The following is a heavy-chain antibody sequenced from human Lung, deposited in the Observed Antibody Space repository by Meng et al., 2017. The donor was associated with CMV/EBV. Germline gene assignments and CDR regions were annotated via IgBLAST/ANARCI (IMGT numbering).Heavy chain of an antibody. CDR1: GYTFSGYY. Sequence: ASVKVSXKASGYTFSGYYMYWVRQAPGQGLEWMGWINPKSGGTNYAQRFQGRVTMTRDTSTGTAYMELTRLRSDDTAVYYCARGLVMMYVDHYNIMDVWGQGTTVTVSS. D-gene: IGHD2-8*01. J-gene: IGHJ6*02. CDR2: INPKSGGT. CDR3: ARGLVMMYVDHYNIMDV. V-gene: IGHV1-2*02.